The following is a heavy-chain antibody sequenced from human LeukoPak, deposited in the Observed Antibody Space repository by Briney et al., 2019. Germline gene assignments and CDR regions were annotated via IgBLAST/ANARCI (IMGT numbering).Heavy chain of an antibody. CDR3: ARVKPSSGWYYSYYYYYMDV. Sequence: ASVRVSCKASGYTFTSYDINWVRQATGQGLEWMGWMNPNSGNTGYAQKFQGRVTMTRNTSISTAYMELSSLRSEDTAVYYCARVKPSSGWYYSYYYYYMDVWGKGTTVTISS. J-gene: IGHJ6*03. D-gene: IGHD6-19*01. CDR1: GYTFTSYD. CDR2: MNPNSGNT. V-gene: IGHV1-8*01.